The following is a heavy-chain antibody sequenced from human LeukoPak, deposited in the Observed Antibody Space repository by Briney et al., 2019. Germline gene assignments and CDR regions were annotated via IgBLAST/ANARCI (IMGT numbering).Heavy chain of an antibody. V-gene: IGHV4-4*07. D-gene: IGHD5-24*01. CDR3: ARGDGYIYSGMVTLNFFDS. CDR2: IYTSGST. Sequence: SETLSLTCTVSGGSISSYYWSWIRQPAGKGLEWIGRIYTSGSTNYNPSLKSRVTMSVDTSKNQFSLKLSSVTAADTAVYFCARGDGYIYSGMVTLNFFDSWGRGTLVTVSS. CDR1: GGSISSYY. J-gene: IGHJ4*02.